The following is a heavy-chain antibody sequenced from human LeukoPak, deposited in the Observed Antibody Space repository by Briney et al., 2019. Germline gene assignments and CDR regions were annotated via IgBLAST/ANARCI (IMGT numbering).Heavy chain of an antibody. V-gene: IGHV3-23*01. J-gene: IGHJ4*02. CDR3: GGSGSSEDY. CDR1: GFTFSSYA. Sequence: GGSLRLSCAASGFTFSSYAMSWVRQAPGKGLEWVSAISGSGGSTYYADSVKGRFTISRDNARHTLYLQMNSLRAEDTAVYYCGGSGSSEDYWGQGTLVTVSS. CDR2: ISGSGGST. D-gene: IGHD3-10*01.